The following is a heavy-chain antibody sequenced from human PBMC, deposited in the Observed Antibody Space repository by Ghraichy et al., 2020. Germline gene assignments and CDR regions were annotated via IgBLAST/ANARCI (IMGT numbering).Heavy chain of an antibody. CDR3: ARLEKGHGYYLRYGMDV. CDR1: GGSFSGYY. Sequence: SETLSLTCAVSGGSFSGYYWSWIRQTPGKGLEWIGEINHSGNTNYKPSLKSRVTIFLDKSKNQFSLRVSSVTAADTAVYYCARLEKGHGYYLRYGMDVWGQGTTVNVSS. CDR2: INHSGNT. J-gene: IGHJ6*02. D-gene: IGHD4-17*01. V-gene: IGHV4-34*01.